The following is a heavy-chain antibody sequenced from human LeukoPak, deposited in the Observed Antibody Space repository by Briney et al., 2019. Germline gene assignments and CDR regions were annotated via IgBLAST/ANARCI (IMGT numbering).Heavy chain of an antibody. CDR3: ARLAAMVSYGMDV. D-gene: IGHD5-18*01. CDR1: GGSISSSSYY. V-gene: IGHV4-39*01. Sequence: SETLSPTCTVSGGSISSSSYYWGWIRQPPGKGLEWIGSIYYSGSTYYNPSLKSRVTISVDTSKNQFSLKLSSVTAADTAVYYCARLAAMVSYGMDVWGQGTTVTVSS. CDR2: IYYSGST. J-gene: IGHJ6*02.